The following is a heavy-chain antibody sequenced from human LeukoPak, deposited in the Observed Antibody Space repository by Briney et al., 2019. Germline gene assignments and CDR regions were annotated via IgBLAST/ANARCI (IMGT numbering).Heavy chain of an antibody. D-gene: IGHD3-22*01. J-gene: IGHJ4*02. CDR2: ISSSSSTI. V-gene: IGHV3-48*01. Sequence: GGSLRLSCAASGFTFSSYNMNWVRQAPGKGLEWVSYISSSSSTIYYADSVKGRFTISRDNAKNSLYLQMNSLRADDTAVYYCARGGYYYGSSAYPFDYWGQGTLVTVSS. CDR3: ARGGYYYGSSAYPFDY. CDR1: GFTFSSYN.